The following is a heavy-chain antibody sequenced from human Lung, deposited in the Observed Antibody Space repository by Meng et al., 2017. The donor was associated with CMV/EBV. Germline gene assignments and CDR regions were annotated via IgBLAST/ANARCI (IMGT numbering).Heavy chain of an antibody. J-gene: IGHJ5*02. CDR3: ARGYYSDSSGHYYANPHWFDP. CDR2: MYYSGST. CDR1: GGSISSNSYY. V-gene: IGHV4-39*06. D-gene: IGHD3-22*01. Sequence: SETLSLXCSVSGGSISSNSYYWGWIRQPPGKGLEWIGSMYYSGSTYYNPSLKSRVTISVDTSKKQIPLKLSSVTAADTAVYYCARGYYSDSSGHYYANPHWFDPXGRGXLVTVSS.